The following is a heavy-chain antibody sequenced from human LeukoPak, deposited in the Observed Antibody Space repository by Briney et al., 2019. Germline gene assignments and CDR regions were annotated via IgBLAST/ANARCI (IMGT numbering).Heavy chain of an antibody. D-gene: IGHD1-26*01. V-gene: IGHV3-23*01. CDR1: GFTFSSYA. CDR3: AKVGWELLTYFDY. J-gene: IGHJ4*02. CDR2: ISGSGGST. Sequence: GGSLRLSCAASGFTFSSYAMSWVRQAPGKGLEWVSAISGSGGSTYYADSVKGRFTISGDNSKNTLYLQMNSLRAEDTAVYYCAKVGWELLTYFDYWGQGTLVTVSS.